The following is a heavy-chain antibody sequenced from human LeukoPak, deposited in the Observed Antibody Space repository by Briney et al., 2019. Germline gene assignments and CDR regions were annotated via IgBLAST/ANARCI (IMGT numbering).Heavy chain of an antibody. V-gene: IGHV3-30*01. CDR1: GFTFSSYA. CDR3: ARGGVTMMQLDY. CDR2: ISYDGSNK. J-gene: IGHJ4*02. Sequence: GGSLRLSCAASGFTFSSYAMHWVRQAPGKGLEWVAVISYDGSNKYYADSVKGRFTISRDNSKNTLYLQMNSLRAEDTAVYYCARGGVTMMQLDYWGQGTLVTVSS. D-gene: IGHD3-22*01.